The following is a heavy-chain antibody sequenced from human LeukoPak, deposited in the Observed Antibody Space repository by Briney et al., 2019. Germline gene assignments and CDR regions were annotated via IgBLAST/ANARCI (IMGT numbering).Heavy chain of an antibody. CDR1: GYTFTGYY. CDR2: INPNSGGT. J-gene: IGHJ5*02. CDR3: ARDLGRLQFWFDP. Sequence: ASVKVSCKASGYTFTGYYMHWVRQAPGQGLEWMGWINPNSGGTNYAQKFQGRVTMTRDTSTSTVYMELSSLRSEDTAVYYCARDLGRLQFWFDPWGQGTLVTVPS. D-gene: IGHD5-24*01. V-gene: IGHV1-2*02.